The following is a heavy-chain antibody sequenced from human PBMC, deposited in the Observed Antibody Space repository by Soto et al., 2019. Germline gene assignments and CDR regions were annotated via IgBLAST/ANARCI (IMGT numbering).Heavy chain of an antibody. D-gene: IGHD6-13*01. J-gene: IGHJ6*02. CDR1: GYSFSNNW. CDR3: ARTSAGGKYYYGMDV. Sequence: GESLKISCKGSGYSFSNNWVGWVRQMPGKGLEWMGIMHPGDSDTRYSPSFQGQVTISADKSISTAYLQWSSLKASDTAMYYCARTSAGGKYYYGMDVWGQGTTVTVSS. V-gene: IGHV5-51*01. CDR2: MHPGDSDT.